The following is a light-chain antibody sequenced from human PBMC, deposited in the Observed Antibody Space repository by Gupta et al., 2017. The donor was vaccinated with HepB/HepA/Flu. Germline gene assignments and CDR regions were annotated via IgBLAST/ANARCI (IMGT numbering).Light chain of an antibody. Sequence: QSVLTQPPSVSGAPGQRVPLPCTGSSSNIGAGYGVHWYQKLPGTAPRLLIYTNDNRPSGVPDRFSASKSGTSASLAITGLQAEDEADYYCQSFDSGLTGPLFGGGTKLTVL. V-gene: IGLV1-40*01. CDR1: SSNIGAGYG. CDR3: QSFDSGLTGPL. CDR2: TND. J-gene: IGLJ3*02.